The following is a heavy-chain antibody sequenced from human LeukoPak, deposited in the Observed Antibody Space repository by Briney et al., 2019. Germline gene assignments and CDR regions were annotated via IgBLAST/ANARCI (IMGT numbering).Heavy chain of an antibody. CDR3: ARDAADYYFDY. D-gene: IGHD3/OR15-3a*01. CDR2: IYYSGST. CDR1: GGSISSYY. J-gene: IGHJ4*02. Sequence: TSETLSLTCTVSGGSISSYYWSWIRQPPGKGLEWIGYIYYSGSTNYNPSLKSRVTISVDTSKNQFSLKLSSVTAADTAVYYCARDAADYYFDYWGQGTLVTVSS. V-gene: IGHV4-59*01.